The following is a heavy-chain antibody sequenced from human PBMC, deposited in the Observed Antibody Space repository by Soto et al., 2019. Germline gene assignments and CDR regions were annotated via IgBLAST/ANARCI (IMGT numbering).Heavy chain of an antibody. CDR3: ARDGGRHSGGIDY. Sequence: QVQLVQSGAEVKKPGSSVKVSCKASGGTFSSYSINWVRQAPRQGLVWMGEIIPIFGTANYAQKFQGRVTITADESTSTAYMEMSSLRSEYTAVYYCARDGGRHSGGIDYGGQGTLVTVSS. V-gene: IGHV1-69*01. D-gene: IGHD1-26*01. J-gene: IGHJ4*02. CDR2: IIPIFGTA. CDR1: GGTFSSYS.